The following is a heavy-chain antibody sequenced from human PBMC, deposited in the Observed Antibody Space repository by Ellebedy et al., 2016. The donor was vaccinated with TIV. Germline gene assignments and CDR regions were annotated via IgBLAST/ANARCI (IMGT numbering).Heavy chain of an antibody. V-gene: IGHV3-53*01. CDR2: IYSGGST. Sequence: GESLKISCAASGFTLSSNYMSWVRQAPGKGLEWVSTIYSGGSTYYGDSGKGRFTISRDNSKNTLYLQMKSLRAEDTAVYYCARGQSGSYVAFDYWGQGTLVTVSS. J-gene: IGHJ4*02. CDR3: ARGQSGSYVAFDY. D-gene: IGHD1-26*01. CDR1: GFTLSSNY.